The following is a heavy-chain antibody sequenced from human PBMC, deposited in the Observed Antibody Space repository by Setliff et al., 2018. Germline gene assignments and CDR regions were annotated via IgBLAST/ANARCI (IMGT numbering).Heavy chain of an antibody. CDR1: GGSFSGYY. CDR2: INHSGST. D-gene: IGHD3-10*01. V-gene: IGHV4-34*01. Sequence: SETLSLTCAVYGGSFSGYYWSWIRQPPGKGLEWIGEINHSGSTNYNPSLKSRVTISVDTSKNQFSLKLSSVTAADTAVYYCARTRRITKSGGWFDPWGQGTLVTSPQ. J-gene: IGHJ5*02. CDR3: ARTRRITKSGGWFDP.